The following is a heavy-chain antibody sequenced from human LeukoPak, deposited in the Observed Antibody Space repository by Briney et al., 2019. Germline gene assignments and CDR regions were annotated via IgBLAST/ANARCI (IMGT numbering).Heavy chain of an antibody. D-gene: IGHD3-10*01. CDR1: GGSISSSFYY. J-gene: IGHJ5*02. CDR3: ARETFITLVRVNWFDP. CDR2: IYYSGST. V-gene: IGHV4-39*07. Sequence: SETLSLTCTVSGGSISSSFYYWGWIRQPPGKGLEWIGSIYYSGSTYYSPSLKSRVTISIDTSKNQFSLRLTSVTAADTAVYYCARETFITLVRVNWFDPWGQGTLVTVSS.